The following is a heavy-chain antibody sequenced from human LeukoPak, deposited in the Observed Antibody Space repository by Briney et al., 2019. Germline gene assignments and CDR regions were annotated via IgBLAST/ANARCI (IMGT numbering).Heavy chain of an antibody. CDR1: GFTFSTYT. J-gene: IGHJ4*02. CDR2: ISVDGGTK. CDR3: ASDWLESSGGGY. D-gene: IGHD6-19*01. Sequence: GGSLRLSCAASGFTFSTYTMHWVRQAPGKGLEWVAVISVDGGTKYYADSVKGRFTISRDNPKNTLYLQINSLRLEDTAVYYCASDWLESSGGGYWGQGTLVTVSS. V-gene: IGHV3-30-3*01.